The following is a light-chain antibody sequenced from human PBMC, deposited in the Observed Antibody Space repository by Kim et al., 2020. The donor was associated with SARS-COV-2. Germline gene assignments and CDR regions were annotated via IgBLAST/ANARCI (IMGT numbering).Light chain of an antibody. CDR3: QKYNTGPWT. CDR2: AAS. Sequence: EDRVTITSRASRRIHDYLAWCQQKPGKVPKLLIYAASTLHSGVPSRFIGGGSGTDFTLIISSLQPEDVATYYCQKYNTGPWTFGQGTKVDIK. CDR1: RRIHDY. J-gene: IGKJ1*01. V-gene: IGKV1-27*01.